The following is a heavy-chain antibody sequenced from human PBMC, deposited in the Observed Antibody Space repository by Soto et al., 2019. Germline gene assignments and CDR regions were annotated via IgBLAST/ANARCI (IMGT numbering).Heavy chain of an antibody. CDR1: GLTFANYW. D-gene: IGHD3-10*01. CDR3: ARETYRSFYFDY. Sequence: EVQLVESGGGLVQAGGSLRLSCAASGLTFANYWTHWVRQAPGKGLAWVSRINPDGSRTSYADSVTGRFTISRDDAKNTLYLQMNSLRVEDTAVYYCARETYRSFYFDYWGQGTLVTVFS. CDR2: INPDGSRT. J-gene: IGHJ4*02. V-gene: IGHV3-74*01.